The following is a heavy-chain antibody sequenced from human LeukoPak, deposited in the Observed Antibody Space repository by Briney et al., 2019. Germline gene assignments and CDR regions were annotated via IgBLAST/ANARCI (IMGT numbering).Heavy chain of an antibody. CDR1: GFTFSNYN. CDR3: ARDRYCGGDCSDAFDI. D-gene: IGHD2-21*02. Sequence: GGSLRLSCAASGFTFSNYNMNWVRQVPGKGLEWGSYISSSSSAIYYTHSVRGRFTISRGNAKTSLYLQMNSLRDEDTAVYYCARDRYCGGDCSDAFDIWGRGTTVTVSS. V-gene: IGHV3-48*02. J-gene: IGHJ3*02. CDR2: ISSSSSAI.